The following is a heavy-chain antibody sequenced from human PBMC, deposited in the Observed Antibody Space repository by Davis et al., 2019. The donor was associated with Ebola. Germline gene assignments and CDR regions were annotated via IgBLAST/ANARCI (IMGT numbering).Heavy chain of an antibody. CDR2: SSDNGGRT. CDR3: ARRERWGQEDY. Sequence: PGGSLRLSCAASGFSFSSFAMSWVRQAPGKGLEWVSASSDNGGRTYYADSVRGRFTISRDNSKNTLYLQMNSLRVEDTAVYYCARRERWGQEDYWGQGTLVTVSS. V-gene: IGHV3-23*01. J-gene: IGHJ4*02. CDR1: GFSFSSFA. D-gene: IGHD1-26*01.